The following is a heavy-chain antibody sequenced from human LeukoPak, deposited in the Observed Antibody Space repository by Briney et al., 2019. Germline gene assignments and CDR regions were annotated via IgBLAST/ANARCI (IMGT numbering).Heavy chain of an antibody. CDR2: ISGDNGNT. CDR3: ARDCDRSGYYCY. J-gene: IGHJ4*02. Sequence: ASVKVSCKASGYTFTGYYMHWVRQAPGQGLEWMGWISGDNGNTYYAQKLQGRVTMTTDTSTSTAYMEPRSLRSDDTAVYYCARDCDRSGYYCYWSQGTLVTVSS. D-gene: IGHD3-22*01. V-gene: IGHV1-18*04. CDR1: GYTFTGYY.